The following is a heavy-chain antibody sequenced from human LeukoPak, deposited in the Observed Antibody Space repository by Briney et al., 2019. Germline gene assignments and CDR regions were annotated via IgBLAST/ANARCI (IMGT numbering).Heavy chain of an antibody. CDR1: GFTFSSYS. J-gene: IGHJ4*02. V-gene: IGHV3-21*01. CDR2: ISSSSSYI. CDR3: ARDRGYSGYVEPLDY. Sequence: GGSLRLSCAASGFTFSSYSMNWVRQAPGKGLEWVSSISSSSSYIYYADSVKGRFTISRDNAKNSLYLQMNSLRAEDTAVYYCARDRGYSGYVEPLDYWGQGTLVTVSS. D-gene: IGHD5-12*01.